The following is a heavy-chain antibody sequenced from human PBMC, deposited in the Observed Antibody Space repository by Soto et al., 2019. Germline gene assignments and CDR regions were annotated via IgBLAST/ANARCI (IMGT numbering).Heavy chain of an antibody. Sequence: TLSVSCTVSGGSISSGGYYWSWIRQHPGKGLEWIGYIYYSGSTYYNPSLKSRVTISVDTSKNQFSLKLSSVTAADTAVYYCARGRLEGQYFDYWGQGTLVTVSS. D-gene: IGHD1-1*01. V-gene: IGHV4-31*03. CDR3: ARGRLEGQYFDY. J-gene: IGHJ4*02. CDR1: GGSISSGGYY. CDR2: IYYSGST.